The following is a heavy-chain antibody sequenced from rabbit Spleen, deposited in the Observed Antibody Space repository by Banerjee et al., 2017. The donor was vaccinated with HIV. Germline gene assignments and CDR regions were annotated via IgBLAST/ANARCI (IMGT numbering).Heavy chain of an antibody. Sequence: QSLEESGGDLVKPGASLTLTCTASGFSFSAGYYMCWVRQVPGKGLEWIACIHGGSINNVYYAAWAKGRFAISKTSSTTVTLQTSSLTAADTATYFCARFYAGYGDFGYAAMWGQGTLVTVS. CDR3: ARFYAGYGDFGYAAM. J-gene: IGHJ4*01. V-gene: IGHV1S40*01. D-gene: IGHD7-1*01. CDR2: IHGGSINNV. CDR1: GFSFSAGYY.